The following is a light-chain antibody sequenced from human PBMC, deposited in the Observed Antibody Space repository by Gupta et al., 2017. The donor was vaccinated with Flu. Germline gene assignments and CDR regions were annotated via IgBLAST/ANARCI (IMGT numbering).Light chain of an antibody. V-gene: IGLV3-25*02. Sequence: SYELTQPPSVSVSPGQTARITCSGDAVPKQYAYWYQQKPVQAPVLVMYKDSERPSEIPERFSGSSSGTTVTLTISGVQAEDGAEYYCQSADSSGTYVVFGGGIKLTAL. CDR3: QSADSSGTYVV. CDR2: KDS. J-gene: IGLJ2*01. CDR1: AVPKQY.